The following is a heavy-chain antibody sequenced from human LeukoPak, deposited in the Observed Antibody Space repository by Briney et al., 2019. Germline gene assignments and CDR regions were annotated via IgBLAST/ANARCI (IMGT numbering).Heavy chain of an antibody. CDR3: ARVGYFGSGSYYRDYFVY. J-gene: IGHJ4*02. Sequence: SETLALTCTVSGVSISSYYWTWTRQPPGKGLEWIGFISNSAITDYNPSLKRRVTISRDTSKNHLSLKLNSVTAADTAVYYCARVGYFGSGSYYRDYFVYWGQGNRFTVSS. D-gene: IGHD3-10*01. CDR2: ISNSAIT. V-gene: IGHV4-59*01. CDR1: GVSISSYY.